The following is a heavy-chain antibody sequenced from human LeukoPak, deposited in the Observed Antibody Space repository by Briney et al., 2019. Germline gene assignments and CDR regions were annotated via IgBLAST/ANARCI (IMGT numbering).Heavy chain of an antibody. CDR3: AKASSWSKGYFDY. J-gene: IGHJ4*02. V-gene: IGHV3-23*01. CDR1: GFTFSSYA. D-gene: IGHD6-13*01. CDR2: ISGIGGNT. Sequence: GGSLRLSCAASGFTFSSYAMSWVRQAPGKWLEWVSAISGIGGNTYYADSVKGRFTISRDNAKNTLYPQMNSLRAEDTAVYYCAKASSWSKGYFDYWGQGTLVTVSS.